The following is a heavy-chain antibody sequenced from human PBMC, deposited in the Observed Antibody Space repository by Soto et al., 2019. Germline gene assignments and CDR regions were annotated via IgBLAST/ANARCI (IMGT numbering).Heavy chain of an antibody. V-gene: IGHV3-23*01. D-gene: IGHD6-13*01. CDR3: AKVVRPSSSWNAEYFQH. CDR2: ISGSGGST. CDR1: GFTFSSYA. J-gene: IGHJ1*01. Sequence: GGSLRLSCAASGFTFSSYAMSWVRQAPGKGLEWVSAISGSGGSTYYADSVKGRFTISRDNSKNTLYLQMNSLRAEDTAVYYCAKVVRPSSSWNAEYFQHWGQGTLVTVSS.